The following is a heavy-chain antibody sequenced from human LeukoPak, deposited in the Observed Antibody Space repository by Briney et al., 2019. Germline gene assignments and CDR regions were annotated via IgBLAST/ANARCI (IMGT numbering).Heavy chain of an antibody. V-gene: IGHV4-31*03. CDR1: GGSISSGGYY. CDR2: IYYSGST. D-gene: IGHD3-10*01. J-gene: IGHJ5*02. CDR3: ARDCGSGSYNNWFDP. Sequence: SQTLSLTCTVSGGSISSGGYYWSWIRQHPGKGLEWIGYIYYSGSTYYNPSLKSRVTISVDTSKNQFSLKLSSVTAADTAVYYCARDCGSGSYNNWFDPWGQGTLVTVSS.